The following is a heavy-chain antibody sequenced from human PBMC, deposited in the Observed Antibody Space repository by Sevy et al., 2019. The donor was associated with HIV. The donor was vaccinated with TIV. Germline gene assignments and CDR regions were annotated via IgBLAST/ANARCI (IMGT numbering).Heavy chain of an antibody. CDR3: VKEETAPYFDC. V-gene: IGHV3-23*01. CDR2: LNGDRT. D-gene: IGHD2-21*02. J-gene: IGHJ4*02. CDR1: GFTFSTYA. Sequence: GGSLRLSCAASGFTFSTYAVSWVRQAPGKGLEWVAALNGDRTYYAGSVKGRFTNSRDNPKNTVYLQVNSLRVEDTALYYCVKEETAPYFDCWGQGTLVTVSS.